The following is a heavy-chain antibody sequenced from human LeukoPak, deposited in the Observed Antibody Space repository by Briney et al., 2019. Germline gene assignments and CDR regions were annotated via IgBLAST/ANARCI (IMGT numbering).Heavy chain of an antibody. Sequence: GGSLRLSCAASGFTFSSYAMHWVRQAPGEGLEWVAVISYDGSNKYYADSVKGRFTISRDNSKNTLYLQMNSLRAEDTAVYYCARSGSSTNWFDPWGQGTLVTVSS. CDR2: ISYDGSNK. CDR1: GFTFSSYA. CDR3: ARSGSSTNWFDP. V-gene: IGHV3-30*04. J-gene: IGHJ5*02. D-gene: IGHD1-26*01.